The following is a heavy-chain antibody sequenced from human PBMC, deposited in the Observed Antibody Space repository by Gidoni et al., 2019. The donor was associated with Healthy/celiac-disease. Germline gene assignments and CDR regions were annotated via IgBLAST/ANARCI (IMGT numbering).Heavy chain of an antibody. CDR2: IYSGGSI. Sequence: EVQLVESGGGLIQPGESLRLSSEASGFHVSSNYMRWVRQAPGKGLEWVSVIYSGGSIYYADSVKGRFTIARDNSKNTLYLQMNSLRDEDTAVYYCAREILEQWKGLYYYYYGMDVWGQGTTVTVSS. CDR3: AREILEQWKGLYYYYYGMDV. V-gene: IGHV3-53*01. D-gene: IGHD6-19*01. CDR1: GFHVSSNY. J-gene: IGHJ6*02.